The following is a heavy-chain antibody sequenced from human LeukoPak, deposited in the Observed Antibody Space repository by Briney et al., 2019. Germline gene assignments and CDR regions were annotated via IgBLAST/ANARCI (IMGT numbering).Heavy chain of an antibody. CDR3: ARDIYSSSGWFEGFQH. D-gene: IGHD6-19*01. CDR2: ISSSSGYI. CDR1: GFTFSSYS. Sequence: GGSLRLSCAASGFTFSSYSMNWVRQAPGKGLEWVSSISSSSGYIYYADSVKGRFTISRDNAKNSLYLQMNSLRDEDTAVYYCARDIYSSSGWFEGFQHWGQGTLVTVSS. J-gene: IGHJ1*01. V-gene: IGHV3-21*01.